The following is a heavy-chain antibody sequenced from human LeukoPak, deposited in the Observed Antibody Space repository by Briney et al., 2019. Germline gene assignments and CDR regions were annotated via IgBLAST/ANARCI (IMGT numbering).Heavy chain of an antibody. CDR2: INTNTGNP. V-gene: IGHV7-4-1*02. D-gene: IGHD3-22*01. J-gene: IGHJ4*02. Sequence: GASVKVSCKASGYTFTSYTMNWVRQAPGQGLEGLGWINTNTGNPTYAQGFTGRFVFSLDTSVNTAYLQISSLKAEDTAVYYCARGSPPRRNYDSRGYYSYYFDYWGQGTLVTVSS. CDR1: GYTFTSYT. CDR3: ARGSPPRRNYDSRGYYSYYFDY.